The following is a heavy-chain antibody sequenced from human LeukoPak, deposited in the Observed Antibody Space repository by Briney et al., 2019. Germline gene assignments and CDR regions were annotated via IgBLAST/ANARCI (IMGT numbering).Heavy chain of an antibody. CDR3: ARGVGQIRVDY. CDR1: GGSISSSSYY. D-gene: IGHD4-17*01. CDR2: IYYSGST. J-gene: IGHJ4*02. Sequence: SETLSLTCTVSGGSISSSSYYWGWIRQPPGKGLEWIGSIYYSGSTYYNPSLKSRVTISVDTSKNQFSLKLSSVTAADTAVYYCARGVGQIRVDYWGQGTLVTVSS. V-gene: IGHV4-39*01.